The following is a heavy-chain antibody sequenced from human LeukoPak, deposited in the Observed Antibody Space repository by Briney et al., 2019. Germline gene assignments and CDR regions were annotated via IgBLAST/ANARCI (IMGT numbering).Heavy chain of an antibody. Sequence: GGSLRLSCAASGFTFDKYSMNWVRQAPGKGPEWVSHISSASITIYYADSVKGRFTISRDNAKSSLYLHMTSLRAEDTALYYCARDYYRSGSYAVDFWGQGTLVTVSS. D-gene: IGHD3-10*01. CDR3: ARDYYRSGSYAVDF. V-gene: IGHV3-48*01. CDR2: ISSASITI. J-gene: IGHJ4*02. CDR1: GFTFDKYS.